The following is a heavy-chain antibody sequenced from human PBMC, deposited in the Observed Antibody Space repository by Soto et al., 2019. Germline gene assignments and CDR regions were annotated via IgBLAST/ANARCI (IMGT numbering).Heavy chain of an antibody. D-gene: IGHD5-12*01. CDR2: IYYSGST. Sequence: ETLSLTCTVSGGSISSYYWSWIRQPPGKGLEWIGYIYYSGSTNYNPSLKSRVTISVDTSKNQFSLKLSSVTAADTAVYYCARGYSGYDGLDYWGQATLVTVSS. CDR3: ARGYSGYDGLDY. V-gene: IGHV4-59*01. CDR1: GGSISSYY. J-gene: IGHJ4*02.